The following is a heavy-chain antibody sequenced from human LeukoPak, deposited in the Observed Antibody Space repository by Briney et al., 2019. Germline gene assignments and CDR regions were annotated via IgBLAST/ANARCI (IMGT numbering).Heavy chain of an antibody. V-gene: IGHV3-64*01. CDR2: ISSNVCST. J-gene: IGHJ4*02. D-gene: IGHD2-15*01. CDR1: GFTFSSYA. CDR3: AIGGGSTRGHFDY. Sequence: GGPLRLSCAASGFTFSSYAMHWVRQAAGEGLEYVSVISSNVCSTYYANSVKGIFTIARDNSKNTLYLQMGSLRAEDMAGYYCAIGGGSTRGHFDYWGQRTLVTVSS.